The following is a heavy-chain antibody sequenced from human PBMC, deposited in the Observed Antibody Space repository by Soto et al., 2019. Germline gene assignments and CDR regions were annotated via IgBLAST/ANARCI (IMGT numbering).Heavy chain of an antibody. CDR2: INPNSGGT. V-gene: IGHV1-2*04. CDR3: ARGPGYDTLTGYYLALDAFDI. CDR1: GYTFTGYY. D-gene: IGHD3-9*01. J-gene: IGHJ3*02. Sequence: ASVKVSCKASGYTFTGYYMHWVRQAPGQGLEWMGWINPNSGGTNYAQKFQGWVTMTRDTSISTAYMELSRLRSDDTAVYYCARGPGYDTLTGYYLALDAFDIWGQGTMVTVSS.